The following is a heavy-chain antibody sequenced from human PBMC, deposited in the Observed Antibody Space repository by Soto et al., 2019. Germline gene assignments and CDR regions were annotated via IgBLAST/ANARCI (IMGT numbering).Heavy chain of an antibody. V-gene: IGHV1-18*04. Sequence: VASVKVSCKASGYTFTSYGISWVRQAPGQGLEWMGWISAYNGNTNYAQKLQGRVTMTTDTSTSTAYMELRSLRSDDTAVYYCARVDTMVRGVLSRFLDVWGQGTPVTVSS. CDR1: GYTFTSYG. CDR3: ARVDTMVRGVLSRFLDV. J-gene: IGHJ6*02. CDR2: ISAYNGNT. D-gene: IGHD3-10*01.